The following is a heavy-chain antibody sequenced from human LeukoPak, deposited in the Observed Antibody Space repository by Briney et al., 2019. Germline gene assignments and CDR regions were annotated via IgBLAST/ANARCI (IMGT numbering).Heavy chain of an antibody. CDR3: ARGTRQSSNHYFDY. D-gene: IGHD4-11*01. J-gene: IGHJ4*02. V-gene: IGHV4-59*01. Sequence: PSETLSLTCTVSGGSISSYYWSWIRQPPGKGLEWIGYIYYSGSTNYNPSLKSRVTISVDTSKNQFSPKLSSVTAADTAVYYCARGTRQSSNHYFDYWGQGTLVTVSS. CDR1: GGSISSYY. CDR2: IYYSGST.